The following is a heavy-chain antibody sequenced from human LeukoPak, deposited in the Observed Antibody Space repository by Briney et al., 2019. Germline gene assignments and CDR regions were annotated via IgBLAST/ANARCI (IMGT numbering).Heavy chain of an antibody. CDR1: GGSISSYY. CDR2: IYYSGST. CDR3: ARDLGGSNDAFDI. J-gene: IGHJ3*02. V-gene: IGHV4-59*01. Sequence: PSETLSLTCTVSGGSISSYYWSWIRQPPGKGLEWIGNIYYSGSTNYNPSLKSRVTISVHTSKDQFSLKLSSVTAADTAVYYCARDLGGSNDAFDIWGQGTMVTVSS.